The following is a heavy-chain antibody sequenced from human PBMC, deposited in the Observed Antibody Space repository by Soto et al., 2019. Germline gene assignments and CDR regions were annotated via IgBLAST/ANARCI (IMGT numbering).Heavy chain of an antibody. V-gene: IGHV2-5*01. D-gene: IGHD3-16*01. CDR1: GFSLSASTVG. CDR2: IWRSDDK. CDR3: AHWGGTDFDY. J-gene: IGHJ4*02. Sequence: QITLKESGPTLVETTQTLTLTCSFSGFSLSASTVGVGWTRQPPGKALEWLALIWRSDDKRYSPSLKNRLTITKDTSKNQVVLTMPNMDPVDTATYYCAHWGGTDFDYWGQGTLVSVSS.